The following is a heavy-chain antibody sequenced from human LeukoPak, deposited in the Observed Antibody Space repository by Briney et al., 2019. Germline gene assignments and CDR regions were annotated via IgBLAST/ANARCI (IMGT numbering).Heavy chain of an antibody. J-gene: IGHJ4*02. CDR3: VSYYETY. D-gene: IGHD3-22*01. CDR1: GNYW. V-gene: IGHV3-74*01. CDR2: INSDGSWT. Sequence: GGSLRLSCAASGNYWMHWVRQVAGKGLVWVSHINSDGSWTSYADSVKGRFTISKDNAKNTVYLQMNSLRPEDTAVYYCVSYYETYWGRGTLVTVSS.